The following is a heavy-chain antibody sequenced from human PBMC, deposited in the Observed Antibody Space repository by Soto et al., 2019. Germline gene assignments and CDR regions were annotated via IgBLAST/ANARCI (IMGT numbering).Heavy chain of an antibody. J-gene: IGHJ4*02. CDR2: VSYDGSNK. V-gene: IGHV3-30*18. D-gene: IGHD3-9*01. CDR1: GFTFSSYG. CDR3: AKDKGNFDWYFDR. Sequence: SLRLSCAASGFTFSSYGVHWVRQAPGKGLEWVASVSYDGSNKLYADSVKGRFTISRDNSKNTLYLQMNSLRAEDTAIYYCAKDKGNFDWYFDRWGQGTLVTVSS.